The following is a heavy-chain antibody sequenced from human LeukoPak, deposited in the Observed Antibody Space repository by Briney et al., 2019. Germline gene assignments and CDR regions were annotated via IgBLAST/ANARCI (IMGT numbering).Heavy chain of an antibody. J-gene: IGHJ4*02. V-gene: IGHV3-43*02. Sequence: WVRQPPGQGLEWVSLISGDGVSTFFADSVKGRFSISRDKSKNSLFLEMSSLRTEDTAMYYCARESGKFDYWGQGTLVAVSS. CDR2: ISGDGVST. CDR3: ARESGKFDY.